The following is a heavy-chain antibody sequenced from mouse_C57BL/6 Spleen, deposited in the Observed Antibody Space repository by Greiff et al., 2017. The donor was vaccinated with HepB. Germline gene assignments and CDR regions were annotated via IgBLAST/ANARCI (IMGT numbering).Heavy chain of an antibody. Sequence: EVMLVESGGGLVKPGGSLKLSCAASGFTFSDYGMHWVRQAPEKGLEWVAYISSGSSTIYYADTVKGRFTISRDNAKNTLFLQMTSLRSEDTAMYYCARREPWAFAYWGQGTLVTVSA. V-gene: IGHV5-17*01. J-gene: IGHJ3*01. CDR3: ARREPWAFAY. CDR1: GFTFSDYG. CDR2: ISSGSSTI.